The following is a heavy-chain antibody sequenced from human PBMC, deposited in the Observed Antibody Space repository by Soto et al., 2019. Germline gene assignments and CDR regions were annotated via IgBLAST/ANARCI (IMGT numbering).Heavy chain of an antibody. Sequence: XESLRLSCEASGFVFKMYYMHWVRQVPGKGPEWVSRISDDGKITTYADSVKDRFTISRDNAKDTLYLQLDNLRGDETGLYYCIRGPRASSSGTGAYWGQGTQVTVSS. D-gene: IGHD2-2*01. J-gene: IGHJ4*02. CDR2: ISDDGKIT. CDR1: GFVFKMYY. CDR3: IRGPRASSSGTGAY. V-gene: IGHV3-74*01.